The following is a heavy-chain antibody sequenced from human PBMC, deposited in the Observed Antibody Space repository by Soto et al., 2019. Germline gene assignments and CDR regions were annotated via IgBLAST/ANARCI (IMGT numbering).Heavy chain of an antibody. Sequence: PSETLSLTCTVSGGSIRDYFWTWIRQPPGKGLEWIGYIYYSGRTNYNHSLKSRVSISVDTSKNHFSLQLRSVTAADTAVYYCARVGGDDFGDSGGFDYWGQGTLVTVSS. CDR1: GGSIRDYF. CDR3: ARVGGDDFGDSGGFDY. CDR2: IYYSGRT. V-gene: IGHV4-59*01. J-gene: IGHJ4*02. D-gene: IGHD4-17*01.